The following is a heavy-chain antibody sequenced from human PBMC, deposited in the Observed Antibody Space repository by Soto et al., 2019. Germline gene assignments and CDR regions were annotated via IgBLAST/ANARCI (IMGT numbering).Heavy chain of an antibody. CDR2: ISSSGSTI. D-gene: IGHD3-3*01. CDR3: ARERDDFWSGSYGPADAFDI. Sequence: EVQLVESGGGLVQPGGSLRLSCAASGFTFSSYEMNWVRQAPGKGLEWVSYISSSGSTIYYADSVKGRFTISRDNAKNSLYLQMNSLRAEDTAAYYCARERDDFWSGSYGPADAFDIWGQGTMVTVSS. J-gene: IGHJ3*02. V-gene: IGHV3-48*03. CDR1: GFTFSSYE.